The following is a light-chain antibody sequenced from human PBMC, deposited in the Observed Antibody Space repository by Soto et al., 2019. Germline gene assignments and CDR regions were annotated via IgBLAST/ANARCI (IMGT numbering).Light chain of an antibody. CDR2: DTV. CDR3: LLYHSGVVV. V-gene: IGLV7-46*01. J-gene: IGLJ2*01. CDR1: TGAVTSVFY. Sequence: QAVVTQEPSLTVSPGGTVTLTCGSSTGAVTSVFYPYWFQQKPGQAPRTLIYDTVKTHSWTPARFSGSLLGGKAALTLSGAQPEDEADYYCLLYHSGVVVFGRGTKVTVL.